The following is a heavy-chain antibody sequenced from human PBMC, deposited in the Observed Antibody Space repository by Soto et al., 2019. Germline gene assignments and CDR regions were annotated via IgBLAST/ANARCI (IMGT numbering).Heavy chain of an antibody. CDR1: GFTFSSYA. J-gene: IGHJ5*02. V-gene: IGHV3-23*01. CDR2: ISGSGGST. Sequence: EVQLLESGGGLVQPGGSLRLSCAASGFTFSSYAMSWVRQAPGKGLEWVSAISGSGGSTYYADSVKGRFTISRDNSKNTLYLQMNSLRAEVTAVYYCAKTPLRELSSYNWFDPWGQGTLVTVSS. D-gene: IGHD1-26*01. CDR3: AKTPLRELSSYNWFDP.